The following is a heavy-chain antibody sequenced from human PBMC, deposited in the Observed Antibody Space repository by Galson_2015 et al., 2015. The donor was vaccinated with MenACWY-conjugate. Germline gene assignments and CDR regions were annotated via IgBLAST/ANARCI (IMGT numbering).Heavy chain of an antibody. D-gene: IGHD1-26*01. CDR2: IKSKTDGGTT. V-gene: IGHV3-15*01. CDR3: TTARWGELPDY. J-gene: IGHJ4*02. CDR1: GFTFSNAW. Sequence: SLRLSCAASGFTFSNAWMSWVRQAPGKGLEWVGRIKSKTDGGTTDYAAPVKGRFTISRDDSKNTLYLQMNSLKTEDTAVYYCTTARWGELPDYWGQGTLVTVSS.